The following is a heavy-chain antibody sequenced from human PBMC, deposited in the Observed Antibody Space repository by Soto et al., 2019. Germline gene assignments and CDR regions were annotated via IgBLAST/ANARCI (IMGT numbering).Heavy chain of an antibody. CDR1: GGPFSSYA. CDR3: ARKLVGATDYYYYGMDV. V-gene: IGHV1-69*06. J-gene: IGHJ6*01. Sequence: SVKVCFKASGGPFSSYAISLVRQAPGQGLEWMGGIIPIFGTANYAQKFQGRVTITADKSTSTAYMELSSLRSEDTAVYYCARKLVGATDYYYYGMDVWGQGTTVTVSS. D-gene: IGHD1-26*01. CDR2: IIPIFGTA.